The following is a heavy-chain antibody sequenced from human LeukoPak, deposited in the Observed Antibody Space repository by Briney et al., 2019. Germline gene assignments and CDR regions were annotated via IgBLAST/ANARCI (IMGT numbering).Heavy chain of an antibody. V-gene: IGHV4-34*08. D-gene: IGHD1-26*01. J-gene: IGHJ4*02. Sequence: GSLRLSCAASGFTFTNYAMSWVRQAPGKGLELIGYVHHTGSTFHNSSLKSRVTISADTSQNQFSLSLTSVTAADTAVYYCATLGLLRGAGFNLATHFDYWGQGTLVAVSS. CDR3: ATLGLLRGAGFNLATHFDY. CDR1: GFTFTNYA. CDR2: VHHTGST.